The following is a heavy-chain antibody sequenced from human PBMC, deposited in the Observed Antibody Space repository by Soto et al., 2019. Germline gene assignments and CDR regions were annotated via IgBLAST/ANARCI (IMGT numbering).Heavy chain of an antibody. V-gene: IGHV3-23*01. Sequence: GSLRLSCAASGFTFNIYAMSWVRQAPGKGLEWASGISGSGGSTYYAHSVKGRFTISRDNSKNTVYLQMNSLRAEDTAVYYCAKGPMIVVIPPDYWGQGTLVTVSS. D-gene: IGHD3-22*01. J-gene: IGHJ4*02. CDR3: AKGPMIVVIPPDY. CDR1: GFTFNIYA. CDR2: ISGSGGST.